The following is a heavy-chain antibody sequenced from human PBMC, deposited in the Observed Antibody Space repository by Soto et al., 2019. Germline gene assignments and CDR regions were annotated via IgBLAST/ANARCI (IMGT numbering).Heavy chain of an antibody. CDR2: IYPGDSDT. D-gene: IGHD6-13*01. V-gene: IGHV5-51*01. J-gene: IGHJ4*02. CDR3: ARAAGTNAGIDY. CDR1: GDSFNTYW. Sequence: EALKISCKGSGDSFNTYWIAWVRQMPGKGLEWMGIIYPGDSDTRYSPSFQGQVTISADKSISTAYLQWSSLKASDTAMYYCARAAGTNAGIDYWGQGTLVTVSS.